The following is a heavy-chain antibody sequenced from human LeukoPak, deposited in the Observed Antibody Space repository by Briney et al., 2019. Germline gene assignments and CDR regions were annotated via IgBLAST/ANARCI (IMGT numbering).Heavy chain of an antibody. V-gene: IGHV4-39*07. CDR1: GGSISSSSDF. D-gene: IGHD6-19*01. CDR2: IYYSGRT. Sequence: PSETLSLTCTVSGGSISSSSDFWGWIRQPPGKGLEWIGSIYYSGRTYNNPSVKSRVTISVDTSKNQFSLKLSSVTAADTAVYYCARDKLVAGIDYWGQGTLVTVSS. J-gene: IGHJ4*02. CDR3: ARDKLVAGIDY.